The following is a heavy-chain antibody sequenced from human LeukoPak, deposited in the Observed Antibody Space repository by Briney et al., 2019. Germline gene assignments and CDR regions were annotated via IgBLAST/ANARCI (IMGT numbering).Heavy chain of an antibody. Sequence: KTSETLSLTCTVSGGSISSYYWSWIRQPPGKGLEWIGYIYYSGSTNYNPSLKSRVTISVDTSKNQFSLKLSSVTAADTAVYYCARDCSGYSYGYFYYYYYMDVWGKGTTVTVSS. CDR2: IYYSGST. V-gene: IGHV4-59*12. D-gene: IGHD5-18*01. CDR1: GGSISSYY. CDR3: ARDCSGYSYGYFYYYYYMDV. J-gene: IGHJ6*03.